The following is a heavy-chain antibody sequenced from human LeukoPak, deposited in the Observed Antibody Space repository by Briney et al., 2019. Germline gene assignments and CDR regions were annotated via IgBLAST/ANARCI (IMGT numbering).Heavy chain of an antibody. CDR2: INHSGST. CDR3: ARRAAAAGRNWFDP. J-gene: IGHJ5*02. V-gene: IGHV4-34*01. D-gene: IGHD6-13*01. Sequence: SETLSPTCAVYGGSFSGYYWSWIRQPPGKGLEWIGEINHSGSTNYNPPLKSRVTISVDTSKNQFSLKLSSVTAADTAVYYCARRAAAAGRNWFDPWGQGTLVTVSS. CDR1: GGSFSGYY.